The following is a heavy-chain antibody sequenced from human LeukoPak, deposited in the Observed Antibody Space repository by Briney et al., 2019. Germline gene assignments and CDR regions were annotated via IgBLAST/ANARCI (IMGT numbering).Heavy chain of an antibody. CDR2: IYYSGST. Sequence: GSLRLSCAASGFTFSDYYMSWIRQAPGKGLEWIGSIYYSGSTYYNPSLKSRVTISVDTSKNQFSLKLSSVTAADAAVYYCARPWDYWGQGTLVTVSS. V-gene: IGHV4-39*01. J-gene: IGHJ4*02. CDR3: ARPWDY. CDR1: GFTFSDYY.